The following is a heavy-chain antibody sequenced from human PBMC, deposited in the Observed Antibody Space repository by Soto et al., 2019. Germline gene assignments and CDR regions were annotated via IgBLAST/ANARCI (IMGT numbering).Heavy chain of an antibody. D-gene: IGHD6-13*01. V-gene: IGHV1-3*01. CDR3: AKSGASSPGNWFAP. Sequence: AAVKVSCKAFGYTFTIHAIHWVRQAPGQRLEWMGWINAADGNTKYSQDFQGRVTIIRDTSTNTAYMELNSLTSGDTAVYFCAKSGASSPGNWFAPWG. CDR1: GYTFTIHA. J-gene: IGHJ5*02. CDR2: INAADGNT.